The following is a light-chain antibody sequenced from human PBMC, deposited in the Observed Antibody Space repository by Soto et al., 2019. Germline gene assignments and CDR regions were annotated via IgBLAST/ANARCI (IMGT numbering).Light chain of an antibody. CDR1: QRISSN. V-gene: IGKV3-11*01. Sequence: EIVLTQSPATLPLSPGERATLSCRASQRISSNLGWYQQKPGQAPRLLVYDASNRATGIPARFSGGGSATDFTLAISGLEPADFAVYYCQHRREWPPGATVGGGNKVVL. CDR2: DAS. CDR3: QHRREWPPGAT. J-gene: IGKJ4*01.